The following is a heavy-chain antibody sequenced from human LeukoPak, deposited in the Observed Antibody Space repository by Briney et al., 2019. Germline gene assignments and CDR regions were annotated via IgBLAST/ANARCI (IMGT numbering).Heavy chain of an antibody. J-gene: IGHJ4*02. Sequence: GGSLRLSCTASGFTFSDCDMNWFRQAPGKGLEWVSSISYRTSHIYYADSVKGRFTISRDNAKNSLYLQMDSLRAEDTAVYFCGRACPPRRTAAAGDYWGQGTLVTVSS. CDR3: GRACPPRRTAAAGDY. CDR2: ISYRTSHI. D-gene: IGHD6-13*01. V-gene: IGHV3-21*01. CDR1: GFTFSDCD.